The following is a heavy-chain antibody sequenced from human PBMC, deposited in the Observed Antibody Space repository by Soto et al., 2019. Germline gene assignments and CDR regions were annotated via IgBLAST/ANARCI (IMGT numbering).Heavy chain of an antibody. Sequence: PSETLSLTCTVSGGSISSSSYYWGWIRQPPGKGLEWIGSIYYSGSTYYNPSLKSRVTISVDTSKNQFSLKLSSVTAADTAVYYCASVRGGYYYAMDVWGQGTTVTVSS. J-gene: IGHJ6*02. CDR1: GGSISSSSYY. CDR2: IYYSGST. D-gene: IGHD3-10*02. V-gene: IGHV4-39*01. CDR3: ASVRGGYYYAMDV.